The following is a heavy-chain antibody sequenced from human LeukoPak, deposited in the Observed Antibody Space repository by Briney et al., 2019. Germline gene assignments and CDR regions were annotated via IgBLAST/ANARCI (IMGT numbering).Heavy chain of an antibody. D-gene: IGHD6-13*01. CDR2: INPNSGGT. CDR3: ARDFKTAAGRTQQPDVKYNWFDP. J-gene: IGHJ5*02. Sequence: ASVKVSCKASGYTFTGYYMHWVRQAPGQGLEWMGWINPNSGGTNYAQKFQGRVTMTRDTSISTAYMELSRLRSDDTAVYYCARDFKTAAGRTQQPDVKYNWFDPWGQGTLVTVSS. V-gene: IGHV1-2*02. CDR1: GYTFTGYY.